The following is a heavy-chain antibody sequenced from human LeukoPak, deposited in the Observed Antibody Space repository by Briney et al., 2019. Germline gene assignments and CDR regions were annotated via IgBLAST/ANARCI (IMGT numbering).Heavy chain of an antibody. CDR1: GFTFSSYG. V-gene: IGHV3-33*01. CDR3: ARDISPTGYYDFWSGYYGGAFDI. Sequence: GGSLRLSCAASGFTFSSYGMHWVRQAPGKGLEWVAVIWYDGSNKYYAGSVKGRFTISRDNSKNTLYLQMNSLRAEDPAVYYCARDISPTGYYDFWSGYYGGAFDIWGQGTMVTVSS. CDR2: IWYDGSNK. D-gene: IGHD3-3*01. J-gene: IGHJ3*02.